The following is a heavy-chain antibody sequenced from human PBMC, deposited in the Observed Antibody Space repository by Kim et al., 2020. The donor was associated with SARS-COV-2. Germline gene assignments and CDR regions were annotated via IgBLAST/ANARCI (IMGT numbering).Heavy chain of an antibody. Sequence: SETLSLTCIVSGGSFSSSSYYWGWIRQPPGKGLEWIGSIYYSGSTYYNPSLKSRVTISVDTSKNQFSLKLSSVTAADTAVYYCARGYCSSTSCEYYYYG. CDR2: IYYSGST. CDR3: ARGYCSSTSCEYYYYG. J-gene: IGHJ6*01. V-gene: IGHV4-39*01. D-gene: IGHD2-2*01. CDR1: GGSFSSSSYY.